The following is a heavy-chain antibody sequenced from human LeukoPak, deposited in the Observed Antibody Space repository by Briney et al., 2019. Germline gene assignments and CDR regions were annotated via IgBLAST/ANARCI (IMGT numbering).Heavy chain of an antibody. D-gene: IGHD6-19*01. J-gene: IGHJ5*02. CDR2: LNPNSGGT. CDR3: ARERYRAVAGRDGPNWFDP. V-gene: IGHV1-2*02. Sequence: ASVKVSCKASGYTFTVYHMHWVRQAPGQGLEWMGWLNPNSGGTNYAQKFQGRVTMTRDTSISTAYMELSRLTSDDTAVYYCARERYRAVAGRDGPNWFDPWGQGTLVTVSS. CDR1: GYTFTVYH.